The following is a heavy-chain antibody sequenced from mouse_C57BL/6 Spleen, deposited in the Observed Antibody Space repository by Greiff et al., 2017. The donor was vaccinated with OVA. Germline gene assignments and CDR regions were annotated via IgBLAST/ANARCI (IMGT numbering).Heavy chain of an antibody. CDR2: IHPNCGST. CDR3: AKKGNAMDY. CDR1: GYTFTSYW. J-gene: IGHJ4*01. Sequence: QVQLQQPGAELVKPGASVKLSCKASGYTFTSYWMPWVQQRPGQGLEWIGMIHPNCGSTNYNEKFKSKATLTVDKSSSTAYMQLSSLTSEDSAVDYCAKKGNAMDYWGQGTSVTVSS. V-gene: IGHV1-64*01.